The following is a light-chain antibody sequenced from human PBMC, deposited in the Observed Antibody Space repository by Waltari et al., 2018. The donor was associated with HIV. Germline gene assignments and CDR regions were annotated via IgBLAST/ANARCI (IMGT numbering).Light chain of an antibody. CDR1: NIGSKS. CDR2: DDR. CDR3: AAWGNSLSLL. J-gene: IGLJ2*01. Sequence: SYVLTQPPSVSVAPGQTARITCGGSGGNNIGSKSVHWYQQKSGQAPVLVVYDDRDRPSGVPDRFSGSKSGTSASLAISGLRSEDEADYYCAAWGNSLSLLFGGGTKLTVL. V-gene: IGLV3-21*02.